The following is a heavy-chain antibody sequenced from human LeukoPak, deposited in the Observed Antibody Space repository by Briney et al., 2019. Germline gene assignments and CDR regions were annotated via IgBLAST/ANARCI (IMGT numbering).Heavy chain of an antibody. V-gene: IGHV1-8*03. CDR3: ARAQGYCTNGVCAYYFDY. D-gene: IGHD2-8*01. CDR1: GYTFTSYD. J-gene: IGHJ4*02. Sequence: ASVKVSCKASGYTFTSYDINWVRQATGQGLEWMGWMNPNSGNTGYAQEFQGRVTITRNTSISTAYMELSSLRSEDTAVYYCARAQGYCTNGVCAYYFDYWGQGTLVTVSS. CDR2: MNPNSGNT.